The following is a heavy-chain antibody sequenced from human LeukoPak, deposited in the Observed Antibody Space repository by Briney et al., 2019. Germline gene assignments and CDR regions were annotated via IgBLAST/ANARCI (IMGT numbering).Heavy chain of an antibody. Sequence: SETLSLTCAVYGGSFSGYYWSWIRQPPGKGLEWIGYIYHSGSTYYNPSLKSRVTISVDRSKNQFSLKLSSVTAADTAVYYCARGDGGYSYGPSRPFDYWGQGTLVTVSS. CDR2: IYHSGST. J-gene: IGHJ4*02. D-gene: IGHD5-18*01. CDR1: GGSFSGYY. V-gene: IGHV4-34*01. CDR3: ARGDGGYSYGPSRPFDY.